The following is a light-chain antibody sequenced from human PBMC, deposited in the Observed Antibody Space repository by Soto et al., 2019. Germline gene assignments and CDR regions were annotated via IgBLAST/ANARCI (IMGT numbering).Light chain of an antibody. CDR3: QQYGGSRWT. CDR2: GAS. J-gene: IGKJ1*01. CDR1: QSVSSTY. V-gene: IGKV3-20*01. Sequence: EIVLTQSPGTLSLSPGERANLSCRASQSVSSTYLAWYQQKPGQAPRLLIYGASNRATGIPDRFSGSGSGTDFTLTISRLEPEDYAGYYCQQYGGSRWTFGRGTRVDI.